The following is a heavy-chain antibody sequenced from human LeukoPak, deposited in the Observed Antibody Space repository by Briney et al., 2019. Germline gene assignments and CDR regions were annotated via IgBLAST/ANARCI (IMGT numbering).Heavy chain of an antibody. V-gene: IGHV3-33*01. CDR2: IWYDGSNK. Sequence: GRSLRLSCAASGFTFSSYGMHWVRQAPGKGLEWVAVIWYDGSNKYHADSVKGRFTISRDNSKNTLYLQMNSLRAEDTAVYYCAREYYSSGSYLDYWGQGTLVTVSS. J-gene: IGHJ4*02. D-gene: IGHD3-10*01. CDR3: AREYYSSGSYLDY. CDR1: GFTFSSYG.